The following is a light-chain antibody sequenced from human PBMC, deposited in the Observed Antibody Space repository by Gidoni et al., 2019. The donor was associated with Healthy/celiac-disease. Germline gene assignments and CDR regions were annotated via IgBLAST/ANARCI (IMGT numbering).Light chain of an antibody. V-gene: IGKV3-20*01. CDR2: GAS. Sequence: EFVLTQSPGTLSLSPGESATLSCRASQSVSSSYLAWYQQKPGQAPRLLIYGASSRATGIPDRFSGSGSGTDFTLTISRLEPEDFAVYYCQQYGSSPNTFGQGTKLEIK. J-gene: IGKJ2*01. CDR1: QSVSSSY. CDR3: QQYGSSPNT.